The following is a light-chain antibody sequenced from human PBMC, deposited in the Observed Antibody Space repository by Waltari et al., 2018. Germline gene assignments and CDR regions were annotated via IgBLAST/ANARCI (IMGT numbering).Light chain of an antibody. CDR2: ENT. Sequence: QSVLTQPPSVSAAPGQRVTISCSGGSSHIRKSYVSWYRQFPGTAPKLLIYENTERPSGIPGRFSGSKSGTAATLDITGLQAGDEADYYCGTWDSSLCGAVFGGGTHLTVL. V-gene: IGLV1-51*02. J-gene: IGLJ7*01. CDR3: GTWDSSLCGAV. CDR1: SSHIRKSY.